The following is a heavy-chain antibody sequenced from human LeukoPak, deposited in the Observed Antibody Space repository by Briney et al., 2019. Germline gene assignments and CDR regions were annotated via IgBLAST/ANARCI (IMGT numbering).Heavy chain of an antibody. V-gene: IGHV3-30*18. D-gene: IGHD3-10*02. CDR2: ISYDGSNN. J-gene: IGHJ4*02. CDR1: GFTFSSYG. Sequence: GGSLRLSCAASGFTFSSYGMHWVRQAPGKGLEWVAVISYDGSNNYYADSVKGRFTISRDNSKNTLYLQMNSLRAEDTAVYYCAKGGSGITMLSIDYWGQGTLVTVSS. CDR3: AKGGSGITMLSIDY.